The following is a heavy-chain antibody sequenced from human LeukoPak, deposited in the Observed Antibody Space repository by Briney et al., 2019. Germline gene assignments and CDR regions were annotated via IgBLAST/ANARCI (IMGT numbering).Heavy chain of an antibody. V-gene: IGHV1-2*02. Sequence: ASVKVSCKTSGYTFTDYYMHWVRQAPGQGLEWMGWISPNSGGTNYAQKFQGRVTMTRDTSISTAYMELRSLRSDDTAVYYCARVYGSSWYGVYYYYYMDVWGKGTTVTISS. CDR3: ARVYGSSWYGVYYYYYMDV. D-gene: IGHD6-13*01. CDR1: GYTFTDYY. J-gene: IGHJ6*03. CDR2: ISPNSGGT.